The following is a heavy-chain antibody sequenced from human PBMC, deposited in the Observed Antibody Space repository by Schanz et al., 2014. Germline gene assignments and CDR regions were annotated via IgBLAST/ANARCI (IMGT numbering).Heavy chain of an antibody. CDR1: GYTFTSYD. CDR2: MNPNSGNP. Sequence: QVQLLQSGAEVKKPGASVKVSCTASGYTFTSYDINWVRQAPGQGLEWLGWMNPNSGNPGFAQKFRGRVTMTRNTSMSTAYMELSSLRSEDTAVYYCARDGVDAAAGGNYWGQGTLVTVSS. J-gene: IGHJ4*02. V-gene: IGHV1-8*01. CDR3: ARDGVDAAAGGNY. D-gene: IGHD6-13*01.